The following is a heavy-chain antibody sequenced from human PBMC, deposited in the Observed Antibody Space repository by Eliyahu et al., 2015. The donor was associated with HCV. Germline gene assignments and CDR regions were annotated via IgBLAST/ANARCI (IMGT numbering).Heavy chain of an antibody. J-gene: IGHJ3*02. CDR2: IYYSGST. V-gene: IGHV4-39*01. CDR3: ARVLYYARAFDI. CDR1: GGXXSSSSYX. D-gene: IGHD1-26*01. Sequence: QLQLQESGPGLVKPSETLSPTXXVXGGXXSSSSYXWGWIRQPPGKGLEWIGSIYYSGSTYYNPSLKSRVTISVDTSKNQFSLKLSSVTAADTAVYYCARVLYYARAFDIWGQGTMVTVSS.